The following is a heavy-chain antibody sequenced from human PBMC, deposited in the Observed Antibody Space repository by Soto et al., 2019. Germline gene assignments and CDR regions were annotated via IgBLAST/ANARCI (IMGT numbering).Heavy chain of an antibody. CDR3: ASASIGYCSSTSCYTRGFDY. CDR1: GGSISSSNW. J-gene: IGHJ4*02. V-gene: IGHV4-4*02. D-gene: IGHD2-2*02. CDR2: IYHSGST. Sequence: LSETLSLTCAVSGGSISSSNWWSWVRQPPGKGLEWIGEIYHSGSTNYNPSLKSRVTISVDKSKNQFSLKLSSVTAADTAVYYCASASIGYCSSTSCYTRGFDYWGQGTLVTVSS.